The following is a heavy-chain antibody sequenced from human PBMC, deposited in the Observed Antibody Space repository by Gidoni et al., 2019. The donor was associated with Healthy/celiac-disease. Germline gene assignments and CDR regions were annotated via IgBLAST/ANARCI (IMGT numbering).Heavy chain of an antibody. CDR2: IYYSGST. Sequence: QVQLQESGPGLVKPSQTLSLTCTVPGGSISSGDYYWSWIRQPPGKGLEWIGYIYYSGSTYYNPSLKSRVTISVDTSKNQFSLKLSSVTAADTAVYYCARVVRGDFWSGYYEYYFDYWGQGTLVTVSS. V-gene: IGHV4-30-4*01. D-gene: IGHD3-3*01. J-gene: IGHJ4*02. CDR1: GGSISSGDYY. CDR3: ARVVRGDFWSGYYEYYFDY.